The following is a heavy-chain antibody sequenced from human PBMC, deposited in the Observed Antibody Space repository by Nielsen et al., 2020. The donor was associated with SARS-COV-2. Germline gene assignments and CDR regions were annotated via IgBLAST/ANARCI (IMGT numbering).Heavy chain of an antibody. Sequence: GGSLRLSCAASGFTFSSYSMNWVRQAPGKGLEWVSSISSSSSYIYYADSVKGRFTISRDNAKNSLYLQMNSLRAEDTAVYYCARARSSSSLLFDYWGQGTLVTVSS. CDR3: ARARSSSSLLFDY. V-gene: IGHV3-21*01. D-gene: IGHD6-13*01. CDR1: GFTFSSYS. J-gene: IGHJ4*02. CDR2: ISSSSSYI.